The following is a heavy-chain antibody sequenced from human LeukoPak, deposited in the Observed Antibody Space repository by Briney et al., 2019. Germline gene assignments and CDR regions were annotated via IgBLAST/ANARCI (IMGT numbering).Heavy chain of an antibody. D-gene: IGHD3-3*01. J-gene: IGHJ5*02. Sequence: GGSLRLSCAVSGFTFNNAWMSWVRQAPGKGLEWVGRIKSISDGGTTDCAAPVKGRFTISRDDSKNTLYLQMNSLKTEDTAVYYCTTGRITIFGVALVPWGQGTLVTVSS. V-gene: IGHV3-15*01. CDR2: IKSISDGGTT. CDR3: TTGRITIFGVALVP. CDR1: GFTFNNAW.